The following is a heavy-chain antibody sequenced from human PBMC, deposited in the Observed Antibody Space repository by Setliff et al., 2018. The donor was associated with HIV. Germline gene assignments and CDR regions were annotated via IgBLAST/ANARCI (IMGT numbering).Heavy chain of an antibody. CDR3: AKGGYGGAYYVAGY. Sequence: GGSLRLSCGASGFRVTDTYMAWVRQAPGKGLEWVTLIYKAGKTYYADFVKGRFTIARDDTKNTVSLQMTNLEPGDTAMYYCAKGGYGGAYYVAGYWGQGTKVTVSS. J-gene: IGHJ4*02. V-gene: IGHV3-53*01. D-gene: IGHD5-18*01. CDR1: GFRVTDTY. CDR2: IYKAGKT.